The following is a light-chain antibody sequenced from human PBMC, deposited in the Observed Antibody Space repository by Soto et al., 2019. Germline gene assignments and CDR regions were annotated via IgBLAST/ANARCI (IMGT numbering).Light chain of an antibody. CDR3: QKYNSAPQT. J-gene: IGKJ1*01. V-gene: IGKV1-27*01. Sequence: DIQMPQSPSSLSASLGDRDTITCRASQGISNYLAWYQQKPGKVPKLLIYAASTLQSGVPSRFSGSGSGTDFTFTISSLQPEDVATYYCQKYNSAPQTFGQGTKVDIK. CDR2: AAS. CDR1: QGISNY.